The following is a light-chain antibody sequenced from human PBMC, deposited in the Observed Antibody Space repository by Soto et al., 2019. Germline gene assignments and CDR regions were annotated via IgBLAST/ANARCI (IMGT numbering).Light chain of an antibody. J-gene: IGKJ5*01. CDR3: QQYNIYPT. CDR2: DAS. CDR1: QSISSW. Sequence: DIQMTQSPSTLSASVGDRVTITCRASQSISSWLAWYQQKPGKAPKLLIYDASSLESGVPSRFSGSGSGTEFTLTISSLQPEDFATYYCQQYNIYPTFGQGTRLEIK. V-gene: IGKV1-5*01.